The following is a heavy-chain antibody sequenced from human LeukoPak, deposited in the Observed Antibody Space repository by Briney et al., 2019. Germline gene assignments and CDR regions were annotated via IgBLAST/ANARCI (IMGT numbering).Heavy chain of an antibody. V-gene: IGHV3-11*01. J-gene: IGHJ4*02. CDR2: ISSSGSTI. Sequence: GGSLRLSCAASGFTFSDYYMSWIRQAPGRGLEWVSYISSSGSTIYYADSVKGRFTISRDNAKNSLYLQMNSLRAEDTAVYYCAREVLLWFGEATPPDYWGQGTLVTVSS. D-gene: IGHD3-10*01. CDR3: AREVLLWFGEATPPDY. CDR1: GFTFSDYY.